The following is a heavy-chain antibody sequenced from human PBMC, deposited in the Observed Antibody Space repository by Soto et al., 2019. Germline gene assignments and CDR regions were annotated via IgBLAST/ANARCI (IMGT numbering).Heavy chain of an antibody. CDR2: IRGSGGVT. Sequence: EIQLLESGGGLAQPGGSLRLSCSASGFKLINYAMSWVRQAPGKGLQWVAGIRGSGGVTYYEDSVKGRFTISRDNSKNTLYLQLNTLRAEDAAVYYCAKADAVATIDYWGQGALVSVSS. D-gene: IGHD6-19*01. CDR1: GFKLINYA. V-gene: IGHV3-23*01. J-gene: IGHJ4*02. CDR3: AKADAVATIDY.